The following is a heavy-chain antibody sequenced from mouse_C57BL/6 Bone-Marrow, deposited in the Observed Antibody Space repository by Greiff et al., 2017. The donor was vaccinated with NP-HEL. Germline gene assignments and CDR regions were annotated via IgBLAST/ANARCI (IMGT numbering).Heavy chain of an antibody. Sequence: EVQLQQSGPVLVKPGASVKMSCKASGYTFTDYYMNWVKQSPGKSLEWIGVINPYNGGTSYNQKFKGKATLTVDKSSSTAYMELNSLTSEDSEVYYSARDTTVVPLYAMDDRGKGTTVT. CDR2: INPYNGGT. V-gene: IGHV1-19*01. CDR1: GYTFTDYY. J-gene: IGHJ4*01. CDR3: ARDTTVVPLYAMDD. D-gene: IGHD1-1*01.